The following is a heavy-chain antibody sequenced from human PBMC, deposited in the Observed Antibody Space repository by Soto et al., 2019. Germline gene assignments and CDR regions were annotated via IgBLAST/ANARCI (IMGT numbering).Heavy chain of an antibody. J-gene: IGHJ4*02. CDR1: GFTFSSYG. CDR3: ARGGDVVVVAATFDY. V-gene: IGHV3-33*01. CDR2: IWYDGSNK. D-gene: IGHD2-15*01. Sequence: QVQLVESGGGVVQPGRSLRLSCAASGFTFSSYGMHWVRQAPGKGLEWVAVIWYDGSNKYYADSVKGRFTISRDNSKNTLYLQMNSLRAEDTAVYNCARGGDVVVVAATFDYWGQGTLVTVSS.